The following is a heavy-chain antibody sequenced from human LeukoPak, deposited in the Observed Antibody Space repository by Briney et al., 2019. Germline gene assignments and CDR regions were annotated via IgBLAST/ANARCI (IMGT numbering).Heavy chain of an antibody. CDR3: AREDLVLHYFDY. D-gene: IGHD6-6*01. CDR1: GFSIRSNY. J-gene: IGHJ4*02. V-gene: IGHV3-53*01. CDR2: VYASGNT. Sequence: PGGSLRLSCAASGFSIRSNYMSCVRQAPGKGLEWVSIVYASGNTYYSDSVKGRFTISRDNSKNTLYLQMNSLRAEDTAVYYCAREDLVLHYFDYWGQGTLVTVSS.